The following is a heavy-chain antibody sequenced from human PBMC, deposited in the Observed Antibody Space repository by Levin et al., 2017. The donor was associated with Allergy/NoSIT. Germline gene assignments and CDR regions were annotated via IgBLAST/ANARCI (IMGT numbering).Heavy chain of an antibody. CDR1: GFTFSSYA. D-gene: IGHD3-10*01. J-gene: IGHJ2*01. CDR3: ASQRDKWFGELLFWYFDL. CDR2: ISYDGSNK. V-gene: IGHV3-30-3*01. Sequence: GGSLRLSCAASGFTFSSYAMHWVRQAPGKGLEWVAVISYDGSNKYYADSVKGRFTISRDNSKNTLYLQMNSLRAEDTAVYYCASQRDKWFGELLFWYFDLWGRGTLVTVSS.